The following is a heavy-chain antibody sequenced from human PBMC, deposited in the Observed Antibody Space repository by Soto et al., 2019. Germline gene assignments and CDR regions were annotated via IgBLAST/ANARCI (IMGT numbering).Heavy chain of an antibody. CDR3: ARGNCGGDCYRLDY. Sequence: PGGSLRLSCAVSGFTFSTYAMHWVRQAPGKGLEWVAVISNDGSKEHYADSMKGRFTISRDNTENTLFLQISSLRVEDTAVYFCARGNCGGDCYRLDYWGQGTLVTVS. V-gene: IGHV3-30-3*01. CDR1: GFTFSTYA. D-gene: IGHD2-21*02. J-gene: IGHJ4*02. CDR2: ISNDGSKE.